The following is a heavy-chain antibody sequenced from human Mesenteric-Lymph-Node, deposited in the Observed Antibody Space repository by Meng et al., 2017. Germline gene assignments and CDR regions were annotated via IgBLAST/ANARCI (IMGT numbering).Heavy chain of an antibody. Sequence: QVQLQESGPGLVKPSASLSLICPVSGGSISSDNWWSWVRQPPGKGLEWIGEIHHSGSTSYSPSLKSRVTISVDKSKNQFSLKVMSVTAADTAVYYCAGRADFWSGYFDPWGQGTLVTVSS. CDR1: GGSISSDNW. J-gene: IGHJ5*02. V-gene: IGHV4-4*02. CDR3: AGRADFWSGYFDP. CDR2: IHHSGST. D-gene: IGHD3-3*01.